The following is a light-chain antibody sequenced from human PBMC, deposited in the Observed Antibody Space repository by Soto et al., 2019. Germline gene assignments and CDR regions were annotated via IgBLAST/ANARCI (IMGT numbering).Light chain of an antibody. CDR3: QVWDNSADHQGV. CDR2: DDD. Sequence: SYELTQPASVSVAPGQTARITCGGTKFGSKNMNWYQQKSGQAPVLLVYDDDDRPAGIPDRFSGSSSGDTATLTISRVEAGDEADYYCQVWDNSADHQGVFGSGTKVTVL. J-gene: IGLJ1*01. V-gene: IGLV3-21*02. CDR1: KFGSKN.